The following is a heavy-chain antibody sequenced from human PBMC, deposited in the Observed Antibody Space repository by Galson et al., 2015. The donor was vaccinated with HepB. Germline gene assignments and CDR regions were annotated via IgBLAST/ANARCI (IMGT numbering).Heavy chain of an antibody. J-gene: IGHJ4*02. CDR3: ARVPLLDGYNYFGY. CDR1: GFTFSSYG. CDR2: ISYDGSNK. Sequence: SLRLSCAASGFTFSSYGMHWVRQAPGKGLEWVAVISYDGSNKYYADSVKGRFTISRDNSKNTLYLQMNSLRAEDTAVYYCARVPLLDGYNYFGYWGQGTLVTVSS. V-gene: IGHV3-30*19. D-gene: IGHD5-24*01.